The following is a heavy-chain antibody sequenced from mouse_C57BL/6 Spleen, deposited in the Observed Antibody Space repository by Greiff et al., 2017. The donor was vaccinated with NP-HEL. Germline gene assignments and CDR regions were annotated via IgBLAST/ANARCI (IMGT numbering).Heavy chain of an antibody. V-gene: IGHV7-3*01. Sequence: EVKLLESGGGLVQPGGSLSLSCAASGFTFTDYYMSWVRQPPGKALEWLGFIRNKANGYTTEYSASVKGRFTISRDNSQSILYLQMNALRAEDSATYYCARSEEFITDYWGQGTTLTVSS. J-gene: IGHJ2*01. CDR1: GFTFTDYY. D-gene: IGHD1-1*01. CDR3: ARSEEFITDY. CDR2: IRNKANGYTT.